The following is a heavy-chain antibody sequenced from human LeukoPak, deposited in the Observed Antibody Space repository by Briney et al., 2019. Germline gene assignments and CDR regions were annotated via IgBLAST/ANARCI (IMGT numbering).Heavy chain of an antibody. J-gene: IGHJ6*02. CDR1: GYTFTSYD. CDR3: ARYSPGALGYYGMDV. Sequence: ASVKVSCTASGYTFTSYDINWVRQATGQGLEWMGWMNPNSGNTGYAQKFQGRVTMTRNTSISTAYMELSSLRSEDTAVYYCARYSPGALGYYGMDVWGQGTTVTVSS. CDR2: MNPNSGNT. D-gene: IGHD1-26*01. V-gene: IGHV1-8*01.